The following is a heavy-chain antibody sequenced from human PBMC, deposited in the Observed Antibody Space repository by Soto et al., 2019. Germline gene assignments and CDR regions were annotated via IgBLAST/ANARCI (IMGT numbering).Heavy chain of an antibody. D-gene: IGHD3-10*01. CDR3: ARDPEGSGSYYVDYYVLDV. CDR2: ISYDGSNK. J-gene: IGHJ6*02. CDR1: GFTFSSYA. Sequence: QVQLVESGGGVVQPGRSLRLSCAASGFTFSSYAMHWVRQAPGKGLEWVAVISYDGSNKYYADSVKGRFTISRDNSKNKLYLQRKSLRAQDTAVYYCARDPEGSGSYYVDYYVLDVWVQGTTVTVSS. V-gene: IGHV3-30-3*01.